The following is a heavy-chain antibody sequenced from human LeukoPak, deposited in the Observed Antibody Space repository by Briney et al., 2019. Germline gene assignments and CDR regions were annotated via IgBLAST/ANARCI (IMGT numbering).Heavy chain of an antibody. CDR1: GGTFSSYA. CDR3: VRDRGTYRPIDY. Sequence: SVKVSCKASGGTFSSYAISWVRQAPGQGLEWMGRIIPILGIANYAQKFQGRVTITADKSTSTAYMELSSLRSEDTAIYYCVRDRGTYRPIDYWGQGTLVTVSS. CDR2: IIPILGIA. V-gene: IGHV1-69*04. J-gene: IGHJ4*02. D-gene: IGHD1-26*01.